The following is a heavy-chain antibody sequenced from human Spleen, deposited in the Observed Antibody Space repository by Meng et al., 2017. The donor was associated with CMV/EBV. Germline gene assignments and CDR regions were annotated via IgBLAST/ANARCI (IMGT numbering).Heavy chain of an antibody. CDR1: GFTFNKYW. V-gene: IGHV3-7*01. Sequence: GGSLRLSCAASGFTFNKYWMTWVRQAPGKGLEWVANINQDRSEKYYVDSVKGRFTISRDNAKNSVYLQMNTLRAEDTAVYYCVRDLPVRSPHGDFDLWGRGTLVTVSS. CDR3: VRDLPVRSPHGDFDL. J-gene: IGHJ2*01. CDR2: INQDRSEK. D-gene: IGHD3-10*01.